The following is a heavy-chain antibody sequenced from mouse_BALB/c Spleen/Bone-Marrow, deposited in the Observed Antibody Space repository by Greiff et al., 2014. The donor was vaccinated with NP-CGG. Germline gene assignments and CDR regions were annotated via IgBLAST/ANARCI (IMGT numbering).Heavy chain of an antibody. D-gene: IGHD1-1*01. V-gene: IGHV14-3*02. Sequence: VQLQQPGAELVKPGASVKLSCTASGFNIKDTYMHWVKQRPEQGLEWIGRTDPANGNTKYDPKFQGKATITADTSSNTAYLQLSSLTSEDTAVYYCAIYYYGSSGFAYWGRGTLVTVSA. CDR3: AIYYYGSSGFAY. CDR1: GFNIKDTY. CDR2: TDPANGNT. J-gene: IGHJ3*01.